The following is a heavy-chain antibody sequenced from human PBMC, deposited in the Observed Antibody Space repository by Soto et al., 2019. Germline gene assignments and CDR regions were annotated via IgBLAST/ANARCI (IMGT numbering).Heavy chain of an antibody. Sequence: GGSLRLSCAASGFTFSSYSMNWVRQAPGKGLEWVSSISSSSSYIYYADSVKGRFTISRDNAKNSLYLQMNSLRAEDTAVYYCARPIRMVYARDAFDIWGQGTMVTVSS. CDR2: ISSSSSYI. D-gene: IGHD2-8*01. CDR1: GFTFSSYS. V-gene: IGHV3-21*01. J-gene: IGHJ3*02. CDR3: ARPIRMVYARDAFDI.